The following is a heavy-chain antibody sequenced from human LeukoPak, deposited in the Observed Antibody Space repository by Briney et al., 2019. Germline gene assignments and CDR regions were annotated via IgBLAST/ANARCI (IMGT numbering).Heavy chain of an antibody. D-gene: IGHD2-21*02. CDR1: GGSVSGYY. J-gene: IGHJ4*02. CDR3: VRGSRVYCGGDCYYC. CDR2: INPGGST. V-gene: IGHV4-34*01. Sequence: PSETLSLTCTVFGGSVSGYYWSWIRQPPDKGLEWIGEINPGGSTNYNPSLKTRVTISTDTSKNHFSLNLNSVTAADTGVYYCVRGSRVYCGGDCYYCWGQGTLVTVSS.